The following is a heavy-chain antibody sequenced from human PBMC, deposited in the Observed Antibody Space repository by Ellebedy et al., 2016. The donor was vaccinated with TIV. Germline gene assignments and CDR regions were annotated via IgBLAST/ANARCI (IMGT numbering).Heavy chain of an antibody. CDR1: GGSFSGYY. J-gene: IGHJ5*02. V-gene: IGHV4-34*01. Sequence: SETLSLTCAVYGGSFSGYYWSWIRQPPGKGLEWIGEINHSGSTNYNPSLKSRVTISVDTSKNQFSLKLSSVTAADTAVYYCATKHIVVVPAAYNWFDPWGQGTLVTVSS. D-gene: IGHD2-2*01. CDR2: INHSGST. CDR3: ATKHIVVVPAAYNWFDP.